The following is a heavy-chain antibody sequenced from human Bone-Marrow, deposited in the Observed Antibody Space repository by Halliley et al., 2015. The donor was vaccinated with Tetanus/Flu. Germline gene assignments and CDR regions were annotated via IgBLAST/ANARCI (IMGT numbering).Heavy chain of an antibody. CDR1: GGSFSGYY. J-gene: IGHJ4*02. CDR3: ARGLAYCGGDCSGSFDY. Sequence: TLSLTCAVYGGSFSGYYWSWIRQPPGKGLEWIGEINHRGSTNYNPSLKSRVTISVDTSKNQFSLKLSSVTAADTAVYYCARGLAYCGGDCSGSFDYWGQGTLVTASS. D-gene: IGHD2-21*02. CDR2: INHRGST. V-gene: IGHV4-34*01.